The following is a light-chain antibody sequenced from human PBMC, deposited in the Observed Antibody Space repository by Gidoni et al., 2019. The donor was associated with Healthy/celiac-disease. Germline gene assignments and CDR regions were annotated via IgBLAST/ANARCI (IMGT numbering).Light chain of an antibody. CDR1: QSVSSSY. CDR2: GAS. Sequence: IVLTQSPGTLSLAPGERATLSCRAIQSVSSSYLAWYQQKPGQAPRLLIYGASSRATGIPDRFSGSGSGTDCTLTSSRLEPEDFAVYYCQEYGSSPWTFGQGTKVEIK. V-gene: IGKV3-20*01. J-gene: IGKJ1*01. CDR3: QEYGSSPWT.